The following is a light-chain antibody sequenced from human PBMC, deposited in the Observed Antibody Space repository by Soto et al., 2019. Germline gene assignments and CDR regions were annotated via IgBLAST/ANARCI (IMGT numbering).Light chain of an antibody. CDR2: DAS. CDR3: QHYNSYSEA. J-gene: IGKJ1*01. V-gene: IGKV1-5*01. Sequence: DIQVTRSPSTLSASVGDRVTITCRASQSISSWLAWYQQKPGKAPKLLIYDASGLKSGVPSRFSGSESGTEFTLTISSLQPDDFATYYCQHYNSYSEAFGQGTKVDIK. CDR1: QSISSW.